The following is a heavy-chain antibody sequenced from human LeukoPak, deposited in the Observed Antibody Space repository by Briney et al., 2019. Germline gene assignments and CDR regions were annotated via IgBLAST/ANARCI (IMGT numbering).Heavy chain of an antibody. CDR3: ARALTTLTYEGY. V-gene: IGHV3-21*01. J-gene: IGHJ4*02. CDR1: GFTFSSYT. CDR2: ISGSNSYI. D-gene: IGHD1-1*01. Sequence: GGSLRLSCAASGFTFSSYTKHWIRQAPGKGLEWVSSISGSNSYIFYADSVKGRFTVSRDNAKDSLCLQMNSLRAEDTAVYYCARALTTLTYEGYWGQGTLVIVSS.